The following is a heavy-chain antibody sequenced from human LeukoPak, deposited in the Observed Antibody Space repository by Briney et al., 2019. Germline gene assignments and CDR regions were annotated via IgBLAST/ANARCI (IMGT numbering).Heavy chain of an antibody. CDR1: GGSISSSSYY. CDR2: IYYSGST. CDR3: ARDSSGLNDY. V-gene: IGHV4-39*07. D-gene: IGHD6-19*01. Sequence: SETLSLTCTVSGGSISSSSYYWGWIRQPPGKGLEWIGSIYYSGSTYYNPSLKSRVTISEDTSKNQFSLKLSSVTAADTAVYYCARDSSGLNDYWGQGTLVTVSS. J-gene: IGHJ4*02.